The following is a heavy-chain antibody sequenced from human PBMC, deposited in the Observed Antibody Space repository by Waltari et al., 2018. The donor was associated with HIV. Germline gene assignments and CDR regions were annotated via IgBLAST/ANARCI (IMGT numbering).Heavy chain of an antibody. Sequence: QVQLQESGPGLVKPSQTLSLTCTVSGGSISSGSYYWSWIRQPAGKGLEWIGRIYTSGSTNYNPSLKSRVTISVDTSKNQFSLKLSSVTAADTAVYYCARDSADSSGYYYYFDYWGQGTLVTVSS. CDR3: ARDSADSSGYYYYFDY. V-gene: IGHV4-61*02. CDR2: IYTSGST. D-gene: IGHD3-22*01. J-gene: IGHJ4*02. CDR1: GGSISSGSYY.